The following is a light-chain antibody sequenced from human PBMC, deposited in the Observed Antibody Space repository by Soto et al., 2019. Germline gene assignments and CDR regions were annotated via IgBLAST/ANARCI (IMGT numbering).Light chain of an antibody. J-gene: IGLJ3*02. V-gene: IGLV1-40*01. CDR1: RSNIGGGYD. CDR2: GNI. Sequence: QSALTQPPSVSGAPGQTITISCTGSRSNIGGGYDVHWYQQLPGTAPQLLVYGNINRPSRVPDRFSGSKSDTSASLAITGLQAEDEADYYCQSYDSSLSAWVFXXGXKLTVL. CDR3: QSYDSSLSAWV.